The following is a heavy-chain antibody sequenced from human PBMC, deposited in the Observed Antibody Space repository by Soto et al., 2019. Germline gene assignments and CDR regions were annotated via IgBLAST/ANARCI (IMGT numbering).Heavy chain of an antibody. Sequence: SETLSLTCTVSGGSISSYYWSWIRQPPGKGLEWIGYTYYSGSTNYNPSLKSRVTISVDTSKNQFSLKLSSVTAADTAVYYCAGTDGSGWYMQYLQHWGQGTLVTVYS. CDR2: TYYSGST. V-gene: IGHV4-59*01. D-gene: IGHD6-19*01. CDR1: GGSISSYY. CDR3: AGTDGSGWYMQYLQH. J-gene: IGHJ1*01.